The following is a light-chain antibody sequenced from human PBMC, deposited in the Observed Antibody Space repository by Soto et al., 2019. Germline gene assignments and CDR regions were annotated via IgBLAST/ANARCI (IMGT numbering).Light chain of an antibody. CDR3: SSYTSSSTWV. J-gene: IGLJ3*02. CDR1: SSDVGGYNY. CDR2: DVT. V-gene: IGLV2-14*03. Sequence: QSALTQPASVSGSPGQSITISCTGTSSDVGGYNYVSWYQQHPGKAPKLMIYDVTNQPSGVSDRFSGSKSDNTASLTISGLQAEDESDYYCSSYTSSSTWVFGGGTKVTVL.